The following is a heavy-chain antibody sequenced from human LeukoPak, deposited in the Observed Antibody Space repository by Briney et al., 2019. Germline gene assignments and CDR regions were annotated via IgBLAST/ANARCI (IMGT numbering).Heavy chain of an antibody. V-gene: IGHV3-21*04. J-gene: IGHJ3*02. Sequence: GGSLRLSCAASGFTFSSYSMNWVRQAPGKGLEWVSSISSSSSYIYYADSVKGRFTISRDNAKNSLYLQMNSLRAEDTAVYYCARLLLPLADLAAVDLGRYSSSWYTRLAFDIWGQGTMVTVSS. D-gene: IGHD6-13*01. CDR3: ARLLLPLADLAAVDLGRYSSSWYTRLAFDI. CDR1: GFTFSSYS. CDR2: ISSSSSYI.